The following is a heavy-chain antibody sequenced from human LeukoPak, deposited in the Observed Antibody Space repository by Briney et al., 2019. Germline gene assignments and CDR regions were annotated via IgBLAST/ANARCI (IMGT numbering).Heavy chain of an antibody. Sequence: GGSRRLSCAASGFTFSSYAMHWVRQAPGKGLEWVAVISYDGSNKYYADSVKGRFTISRDKTKNTLYLQMNSLRAEDTAVYYCAKSAYYDASGYYREYYFDYWGQGTLVTVSS. D-gene: IGHD3-22*01. CDR3: AKSAYYDASGYYREYYFDY. J-gene: IGHJ4*02. V-gene: IGHV3-30-3*02. CDR2: ISYDGSNK. CDR1: GFTFSSYA.